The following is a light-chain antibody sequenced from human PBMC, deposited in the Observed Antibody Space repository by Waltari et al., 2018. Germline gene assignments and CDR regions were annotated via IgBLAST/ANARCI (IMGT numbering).Light chain of an antibody. Sequence: DIQMTQSPSTLSASVGDRVTITCRASHRISSWLAWYQQTPGKAPNLLIYEASSLQSGVSARFSGSGSGTEFTLTINSLQPDDFATYYCQQYNTYPYTFGQGTKLEI. CDR1: HRISSW. V-gene: IGKV1-5*03. CDR3: QQYNTYPYT. J-gene: IGKJ2*01. CDR2: EAS.